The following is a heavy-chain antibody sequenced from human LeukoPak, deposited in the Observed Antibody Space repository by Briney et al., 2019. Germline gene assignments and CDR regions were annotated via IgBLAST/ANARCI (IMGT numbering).Heavy chain of an antibody. CDR3: ARSPHILTGENFDY. V-gene: IGHV1-2*02. D-gene: IGHD3-9*01. Sequence: ASVKVSCKASGYTFTDYYMHWVRQAPGQGLEWMGWINPNSGGTNYAQKFQDRVTMTRDTSISTDYKELSRLRSADTAVYYCARSPHILTGENFDYWGQGTLVTVSS. CDR2: INPNSGGT. J-gene: IGHJ4*02. CDR1: GYTFTDYY.